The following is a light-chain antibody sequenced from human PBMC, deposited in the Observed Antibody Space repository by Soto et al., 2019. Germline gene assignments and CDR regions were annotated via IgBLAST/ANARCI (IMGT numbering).Light chain of an antibody. CDR1: QSVSSN. V-gene: IGKV3-15*01. Sequence: EIVMTQSPATLSVSPGERATLSCRASQSVSSNLAWYQQKPGQAPRLLIYGASTRATGIPARFSGSGSGTEFTLTISSLHSEDFPVYYCQQYNNWPYTFGQGTKLEIK. J-gene: IGKJ2*01. CDR3: QQYNNWPYT. CDR2: GAS.